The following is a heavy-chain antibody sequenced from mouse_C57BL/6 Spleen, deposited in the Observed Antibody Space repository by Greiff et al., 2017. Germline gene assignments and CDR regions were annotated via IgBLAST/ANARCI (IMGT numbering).Heavy chain of an antibody. J-gene: IGHJ2*01. CDR2: IYPGNSDT. V-gene: IGHV1-5*01. D-gene: IGHD2-12*01. Sequence: EVQLQESGTVLARPGASVKMSCKTSGYTFTSYWMHWVKQRPGQGLEWIGAIYPGNSDTSYNQKFKGKAKLTAVTSASTAYMELSSLTNEDSAVYYCTRGSLYSNDGFDYWGQGTTLTVSS. CDR1: GYTFTSYW. CDR3: TRGSLYSNDGFDY.